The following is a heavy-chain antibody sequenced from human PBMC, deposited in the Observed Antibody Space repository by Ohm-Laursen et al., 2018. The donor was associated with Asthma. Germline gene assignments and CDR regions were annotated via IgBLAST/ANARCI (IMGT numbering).Heavy chain of an antibody. D-gene: IGHD6-19*01. CDR3: ARSTGWYRLDL. Sequence: TLSLTCVLSGGSINNYWWSWVRQPPGKGLEWIGEIYHSGAASFNPSLTSQVTISLDKSKTHFSLELTSVTAADTAVYYCARSTGWYRLDLWGQGTLVTVSS. J-gene: IGHJ5*02. V-gene: IGHV4/OR15-8*01. CDR1: GGSINNYW. CDR2: IYHSGAA.